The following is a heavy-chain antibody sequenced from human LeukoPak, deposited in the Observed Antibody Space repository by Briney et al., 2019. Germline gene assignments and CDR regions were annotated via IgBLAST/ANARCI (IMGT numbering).Heavy chain of an antibody. CDR1: GYTFTSYG. V-gene: IGHV1-18*01. CDR2: TSAYSGNT. CDR3: ARDHYYGSGSYHTFDY. D-gene: IGHD3-10*01. Sequence: ASVKLSCKASGYTFTSYGISWVREAPGQGLEWMGWTSAYSGNTNYAQKLQGRVTMTTDTSTSTAYMELRSLTSADTAVYYCARDHYYGSGSYHTFDYWGQGTLVTVSS. J-gene: IGHJ4*02.